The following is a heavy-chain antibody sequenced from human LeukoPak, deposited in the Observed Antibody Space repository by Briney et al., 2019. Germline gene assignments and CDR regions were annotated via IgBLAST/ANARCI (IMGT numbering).Heavy chain of an antibody. CDR3: ARGGSYLSAFDI. CDR1: GYTLTELS. D-gene: IGHD1-26*01. J-gene: IGHJ3*02. V-gene: IGHV1-24*01. CDR2: FDPENGET. Sequence: ASVKVSCKVSGYTLTELSMHWVRQAPGKGLEWMGGFDPENGETIYAQKFQGRVTMTTDTSTTTAYMELRSLRSDDTAVYYCARGGSYLSAFDIWGQGTMVTVSS.